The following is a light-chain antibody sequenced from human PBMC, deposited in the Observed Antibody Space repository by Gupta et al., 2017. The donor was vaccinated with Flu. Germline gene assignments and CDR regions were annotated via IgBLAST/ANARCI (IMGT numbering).Light chain of an antibody. CDR3: SSYTSSSTV. CDR1: SSAVGGYNY. CDR2: EVS. V-gene: IGLV2-14*01. J-gene: IGLJ2*01. Sequence: QFALTQPASVSGSSGPPITISCTGTSSAVGGYNYVSWYQQHPGKAPKLMIYEVSNRPSGVSNRFSGSKSGNTASLTISGLQAEDEADYYCSSYTSSSTVFGGGTKLTVL.